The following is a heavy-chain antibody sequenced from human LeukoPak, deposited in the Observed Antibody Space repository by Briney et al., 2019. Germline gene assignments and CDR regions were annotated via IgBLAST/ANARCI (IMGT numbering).Heavy chain of an antibody. CDR3: AREYSGYGIDAFDI. D-gene: IGHD5-12*01. J-gene: IGHJ3*02. Sequence: GGSLRPSCAASGFTFSSYSMNWVRQAPGKGLEWVSSISSSSSYIYYADSVKGRFTISRDNAKNSLYLQMNSLRAEDTAVYYCAREYSGYGIDAFDIWGQGTMVTVSS. CDR2: ISSSSSYI. CDR1: GFTFSSYS. V-gene: IGHV3-21*01.